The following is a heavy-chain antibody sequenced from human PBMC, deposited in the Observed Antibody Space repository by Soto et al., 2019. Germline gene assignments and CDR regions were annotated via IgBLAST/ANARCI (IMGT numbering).Heavy chain of an antibody. CDR2: INPNSGGT. J-gene: IGHJ5*02. CDR1: GYTFTGYY. CDR3: ARGSIESYDSSGYYLNWFDP. V-gene: IGHV1-2*04. Sequence: GASVKVSCKASGYTFTGYYMHWVRQAPGQGLEWMGWINPNSGGTNYAQKFQGWVTVTRDTSIITAYMELSRLRSDDTAVYYCARGSIESYDSSGYYLNWFDPWGQGTLVTVSS. D-gene: IGHD3-22*01.